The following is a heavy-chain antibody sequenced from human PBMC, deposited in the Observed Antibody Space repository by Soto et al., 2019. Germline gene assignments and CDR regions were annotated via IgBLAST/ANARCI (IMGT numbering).Heavy chain of an antibody. D-gene: IGHD2-15*01. J-gene: IGHJ3*02. V-gene: IGHV1-69*02. CDR3: ARGNTGYCSGGSCYSVGQAFDI. CDR2: IIPILGIA. CDR1: GGTFSSYT. Sequence: SVKVSCKASGGTFSSYTISWVRQAPGQGLEWMGRIIPILGIANYAQKFQGRVTITADKSTSTAYMELSSLRSEDTAVYYCARGNTGYCSGGSCYSVGQAFDIWGQGTMVTVSS.